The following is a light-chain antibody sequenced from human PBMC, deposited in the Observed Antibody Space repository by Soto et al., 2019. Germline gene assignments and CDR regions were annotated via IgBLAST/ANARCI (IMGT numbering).Light chain of an antibody. CDR3: QLYGVSSPRIT. V-gene: IGKV3-20*01. J-gene: IGKJ5*01. CDR1: QTVSASY. Sequence: EIVLTQSPGTLSLSPGEKATLSCRASQTVSASYLAWYQQKPGQAPRLLIYGATNRIIGIPDRFSGSVSGTDFTLTISRVEPEDFAVYYCQLYGVSSPRITFGQRRLLEI. CDR2: GAT.